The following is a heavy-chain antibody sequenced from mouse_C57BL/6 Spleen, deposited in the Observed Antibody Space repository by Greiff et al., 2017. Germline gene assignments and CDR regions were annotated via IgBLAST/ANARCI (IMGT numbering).Heavy chain of an antibody. D-gene: IGHD1-1*01. CDR3: ARGDYYGSFSHAMDY. CDR2: IDPSDSSP. J-gene: IGHJ4*01. CDR1: GYTFTSYW. V-gene: IGHV1-69*01. Sequence: QVQLQQPGAELVMPGASVKLSCKASGYTFTSYWMHWVKQRPGQGLEWIGEIDPSDSSPNYNQNFKGKSTLTVDKSSSTAYMQLSSLTSEDSAVYDCARGDYYGSFSHAMDYWGQGTSVTVSA.